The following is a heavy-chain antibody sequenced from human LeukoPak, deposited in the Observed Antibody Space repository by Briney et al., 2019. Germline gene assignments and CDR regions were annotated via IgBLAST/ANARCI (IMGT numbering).Heavy chain of an antibody. CDR1: GGSIRSPTYY. CDR3: ARVSGYDWESFYDY. D-gene: IGHD5-12*01. CDR2: IYYSGNT. Sequence: SETLSLTCTVSGGSIRSPTYYWGWIRQPPGKGLEWIGSIYYSGNTYYNPSLMSRVTISVDTSKNQFSLKLSSVTAADTAVYYCARVSGYDWESFYDYWGQGTLVTVSS. J-gene: IGHJ4*02. V-gene: IGHV4-39*07.